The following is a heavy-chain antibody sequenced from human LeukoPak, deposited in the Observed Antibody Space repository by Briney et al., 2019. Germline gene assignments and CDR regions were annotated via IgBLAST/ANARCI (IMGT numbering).Heavy chain of an antibody. Sequence: TSQTLSLTCTVSGGSISSGSYYWSWIRQPAGKGLEWIGRIYTSGSTNYNPFLKSRATITVNTSKNQFSLKLSSGPAADRAVYYCAREKRPRSYYDRSGYYDYWGQGTLVTVSS. CDR3: AREKRPRSYYDRSGYYDY. CDR2: IYTSGST. D-gene: IGHD3-22*01. CDR1: GGSISSGSYY. V-gene: IGHV4-61*02. J-gene: IGHJ4*02.